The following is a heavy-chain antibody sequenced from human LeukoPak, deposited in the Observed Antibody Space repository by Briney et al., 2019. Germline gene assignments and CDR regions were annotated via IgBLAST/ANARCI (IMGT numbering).Heavy chain of an antibody. D-gene: IGHD3-10*01. J-gene: IGHJ5*02. V-gene: IGHV3-7*01. CDR1: GFTFSSYW. CDR2: IKQDGSEK. CDR3: ARDFWFGDYNWFDP. Sequence: GGSLRLSCAASGFTFSSYWMSWVRQAPGKGLEWVANIKQDGSEKYYVDSVKGRFTISRDNAKNSLYLQMNSLRAEDTAVYYCARDFWFGDYNWFDPWGQGTLVTVSS.